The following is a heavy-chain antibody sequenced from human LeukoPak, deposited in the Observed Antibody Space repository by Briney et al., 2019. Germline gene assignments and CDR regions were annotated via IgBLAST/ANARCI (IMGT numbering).Heavy chain of an antibody. CDR3: AKGARRVVVPAAIPFDP. D-gene: IGHD2-2*01. CDR2: ISGSGGST. V-gene: IGHV3-23*01. CDR1: GFTFSSYA. J-gene: IGHJ5*02. Sequence: GGSLRLSCAASGFTFSSYAMSWVRQAPGKGLEWVSAISGSGGSTYYADSVKGRFTISRDNSKNTLYLQMNSLRAEDTAVYYCAKGARRVVVPAAIPFDPWGQGTLVTVSS.